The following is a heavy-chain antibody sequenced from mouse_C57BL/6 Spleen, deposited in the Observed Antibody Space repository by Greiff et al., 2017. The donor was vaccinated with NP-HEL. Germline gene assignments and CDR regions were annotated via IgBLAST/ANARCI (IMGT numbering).Heavy chain of an antibody. CDR2: INPNNGGT. J-gene: IGHJ2*01. Sequence: EVQLQQSGPELVKPGASVKISCKASGYTFTDYYMNWVKQSHGKSLEWIGDINPNNGGTSYNQKFKGKATLTVDKSSSTAYMGLRSLTSEDSAVYCGARGYYGSSYLDYWGQGTTLTVSS. D-gene: IGHD1-1*01. CDR1: GYTFTDYY. V-gene: IGHV1-26*01. CDR3: ARGYYGSSYLDY.